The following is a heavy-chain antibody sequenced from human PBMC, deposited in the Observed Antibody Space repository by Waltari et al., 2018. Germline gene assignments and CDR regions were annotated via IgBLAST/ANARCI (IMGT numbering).Heavy chain of an antibody. CDR1: GYSFTSYW. D-gene: IGHD3-22*01. J-gene: IGHJ3*02. V-gene: IGHV5-51*03. Sequence: EVQLVQSGAEVKKPGESLKISCKGSGYSFTSYWIGWVRQMPGKGLEWMVIIYPGDSDTRYSPSFQGQVTISADKSISTAYLQWSSLKASDTTMYYCATRYYYDSSGYAFDIWGQGTMVTVSS. CDR3: ATRYYYDSSGYAFDI. CDR2: IYPGDSDT.